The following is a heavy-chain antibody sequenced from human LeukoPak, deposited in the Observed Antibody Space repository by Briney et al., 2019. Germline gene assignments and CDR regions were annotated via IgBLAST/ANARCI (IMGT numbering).Heavy chain of an antibody. J-gene: IGHJ4*02. V-gene: IGHV3-21*01. D-gene: IGHD2-2*02. CDR3: AREGPLELISRYCSSTSCYRAYDY. Sequence: GGSLRLSCAASGFTFSSYSMNWVRQAPGKGLEWVSSISSSSSYIYYADSVKGRFTISRDNAKNSLYLQMNSLRAEDTAMYYCAREGPLELISRYCSSTSCYRAYDYWGQGTLVTVSS. CDR2: ISSSSSYI. CDR1: GFTFSSYS.